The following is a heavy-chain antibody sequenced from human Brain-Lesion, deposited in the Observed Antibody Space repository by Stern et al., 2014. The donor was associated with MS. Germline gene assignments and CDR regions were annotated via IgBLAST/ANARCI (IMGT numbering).Heavy chain of an antibody. CDR2: IKEDGSEK. D-gene: IGHD6-13*01. J-gene: IGHJ1*01. CDR3: ARIGYSRSWYSPVGFFQH. Sequence: EVQLVQSGGGLVQPGGSLRLSCTASGFTFNSYWMSWVRQAPGKGLEWVANIKEDGSEKYYAESVKGRFTVSRDNAKNSMYLQMNSLRVDDTATYYCARIGYSRSWYSPVGFFQHWGQGTLVTVSS. V-gene: IGHV3-7*01. CDR1: GFTFNSYW.